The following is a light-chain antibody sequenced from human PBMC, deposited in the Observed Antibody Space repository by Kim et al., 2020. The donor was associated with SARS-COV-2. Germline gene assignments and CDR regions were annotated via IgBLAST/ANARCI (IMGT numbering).Light chain of an antibody. J-gene: IGLJ2*01. CDR2: QDS. CDR3: QAWDSSNVV. Sequence: YELTQPPSVSVSPGQTASITCSGDKLGDKYACWYQQKPGQSPVLVIYQDSKRPSGIPERFSGSNSGNTATLTISGTQAMDEADYYCQAWDSSNVVFGGVTQLAVL. CDR1: KLGDKY. V-gene: IGLV3-1*01.